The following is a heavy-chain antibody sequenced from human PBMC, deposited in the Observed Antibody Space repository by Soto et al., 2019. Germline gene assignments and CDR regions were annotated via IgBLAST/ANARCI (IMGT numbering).Heavy chain of an antibody. CDR1: GFTFSSYD. J-gene: IGHJ3*02. D-gene: IGHD6-13*01. V-gene: IGHV3-13*01. CDR3: ARGRAWQLAAGDLDAFDI. CDR2: IGTAGDT. Sequence: EVQLVESGGGLVQPGGSLRLSCAASGFTFSSYDMHWVRQATGTGLEWVSAIGTAGDTYYPGSVKGRFTISRENAKNSLYLQMNSLRAGDTAVDYCARGRAWQLAAGDLDAFDIWGQGTMVTVSS.